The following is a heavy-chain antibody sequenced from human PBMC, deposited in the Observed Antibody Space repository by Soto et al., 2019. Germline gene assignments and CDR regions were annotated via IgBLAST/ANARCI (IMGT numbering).Heavy chain of an antibody. Sequence: QLQLQESGPGLVKPSETLSLTCTVSGGSLSSSRYYWGWISQPPGQGLEWIGSIYYSGSTYYNPSLKSRVTTAVHKYKNHFSLKLSSITAADTAVYYCAGHGVGYGDDTVDYWGHGTLVTVS. CDR1: GGSLSSSRYY. CDR2: IYYSGST. CDR3: AGHGVGYGDDTVDY. V-gene: IGHV4-39*01. J-gene: IGHJ4*01. D-gene: IGHD4-17*01.